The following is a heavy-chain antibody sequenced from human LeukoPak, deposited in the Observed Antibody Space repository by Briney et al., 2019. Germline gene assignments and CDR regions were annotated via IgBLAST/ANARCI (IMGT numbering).Heavy chain of an antibody. D-gene: IGHD3-3*01. J-gene: IGHJ2*01. V-gene: IGHV3-23*01. CDR3: AKEPPCSECLYWYFDL. Sequence: PGGSLRLSCAASELTFSNFAMNWVRQAPGKGLEWVSVISGNGDSTYYADSVKGRFTISRDNSKNTLYLQMNRLKVDDTAVYYCAKEPPCSECLYWYFDLWGRGTLVTVFS. CDR1: ELTFSNFA. CDR2: ISGNGDST.